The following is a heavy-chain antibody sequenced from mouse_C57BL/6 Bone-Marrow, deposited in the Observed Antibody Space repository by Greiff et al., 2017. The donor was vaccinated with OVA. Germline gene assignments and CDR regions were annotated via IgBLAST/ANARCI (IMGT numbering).Heavy chain of an antibody. CDR2: VYPYNGGT. CDR1: GFTFTDSY. CDR3: ARGDGYYDYLDY. J-gene: IGHJ2*01. Sequence: EVQLQQSGPELVKPGALVKLSCKVSGFTFTDSYMHWVKQSHGKSLEWIGHVYPYNGGTSYNQKFKGQATLTVDNTSSTAYMELGSLTSEDSAVYCSARGDGYYDYLDYWGQGTTLTVSS. D-gene: IGHD2-3*01. V-gene: IGHV1-21-1*01.